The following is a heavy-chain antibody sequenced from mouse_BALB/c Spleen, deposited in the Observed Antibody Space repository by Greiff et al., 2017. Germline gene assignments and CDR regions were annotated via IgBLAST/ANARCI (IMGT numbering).Heavy chain of an antibody. D-gene: IGHD3-1*01. CDR3: ARSGYYAMDY. V-gene: IGHV5-17*02. Sequence: VESGGGLVQPGGSRKLSCAASGFTFSSFGMHWVRQAPEKGLEWVAYISSGSSTIYYADTVKGRFTISRDNPKNTLFLQMTSLRSEDTAMYYCARSGYYAMDYWGQGTSVTVSS. J-gene: IGHJ4*01. CDR1: GFTFSSFG. CDR2: ISSGSSTI.